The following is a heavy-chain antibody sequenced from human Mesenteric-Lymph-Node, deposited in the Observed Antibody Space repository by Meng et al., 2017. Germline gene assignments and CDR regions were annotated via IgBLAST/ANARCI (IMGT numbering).Heavy chain of an antibody. CDR2: IKPNSAAT. CDR1: GYFFIGDY. V-gene: IGHV1-2*06. D-gene: IGHD2-2*01. Sequence: ASVKVSCKASGYFFIGDYIHRLRQAPGQGVEWMGRIKPNSAATKYYAQKFQGRVTMTRDTSITTAYMELVSLISEDTAVYYCATDSYQSYYYDGMDVWGQGTTVTVSS. CDR3: ATDSYQSYYYDGMDV. J-gene: IGHJ6*02.